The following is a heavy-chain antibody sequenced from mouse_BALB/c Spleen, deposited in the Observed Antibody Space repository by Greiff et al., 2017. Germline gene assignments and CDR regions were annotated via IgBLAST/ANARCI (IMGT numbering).Heavy chain of an antibody. CDR2: IDPANGNT. Sequence: EVHLVESGAELVKPGASVKLSCTASGFNIKDTYMHWVKQRPEQGLEWIGRIDPANGNTKYDPKFQGKATITADTSSNTAYLQLNSLTSEDTAVYYCAILVWYGYLGQGTTLTVSS. CDR3: AILVWYGY. V-gene: IGHV14-3*02. CDR1: GFNIKDTY. D-gene: IGHD2-10*02. J-gene: IGHJ2*01.